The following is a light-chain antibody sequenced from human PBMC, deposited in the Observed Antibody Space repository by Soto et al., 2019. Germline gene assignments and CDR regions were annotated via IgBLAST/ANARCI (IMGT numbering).Light chain of an antibody. CDR2: AAS. V-gene: IGKV1-6*01. CDR1: QGIRND. Sequence: AIQMTQSPSSLSASVGDRVTITCRASQGIRNDLGWYQQKPGKAPKLLIYAASSLQSGVPSRFSGSGSGTDFTLTISSLQPEDFSTYYCLQDYNYSWTFGQGTKVEIK. CDR3: LQDYNYSWT. J-gene: IGKJ1*01.